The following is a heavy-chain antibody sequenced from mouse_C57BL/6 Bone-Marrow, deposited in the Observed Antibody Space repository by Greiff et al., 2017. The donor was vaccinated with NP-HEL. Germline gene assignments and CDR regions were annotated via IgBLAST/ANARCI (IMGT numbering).Heavy chain of an antibody. D-gene: IGHD3-3*01. Sequence: QVQLQQPGAELVKPGASVKLSCKASGYTFTSYWMQWVKQRPGQGLEWIGEIDPSDSYTNYNQKFKGKATLTVDTSSSTAYMQLSSLTSEDSAVYYCAREGQNYFDGWGQGTTLTVSS. J-gene: IGHJ2*01. V-gene: IGHV1-50*01. CDR3: AREGQNYFDG. CDR1: GYTFTSYW. CDR2: IDPSDSYT.